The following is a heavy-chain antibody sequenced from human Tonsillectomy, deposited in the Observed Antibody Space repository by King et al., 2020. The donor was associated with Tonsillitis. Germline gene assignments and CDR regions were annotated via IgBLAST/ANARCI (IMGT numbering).Heavy chain of an antibody. J-gene: IGHJ6*03. Sequence: VQLVESGGGLVQPGGSLRLSCEASGFTFSSYAMSWVRQAPGKGLDWVSAISDTDGTTYYAGSVRGRFTISRDNSKNTLYLQMNSLRAEDTALYYCAKKSGPYYYYYSIDVWGKGTTVTVSS. V-gene: IGHV3-23*04. CDR2: ISDTDGTT. CDR1: GFTFSSYA. CDR3: AKKSGPYYYYYSIDV.